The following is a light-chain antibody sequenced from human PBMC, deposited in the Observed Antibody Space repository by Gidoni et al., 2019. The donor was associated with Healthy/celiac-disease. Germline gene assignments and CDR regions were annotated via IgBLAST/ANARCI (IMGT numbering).Light chain of an antibody. J-gene: IGKJ2*01. CDR1: QSVSSY. CDR3: QQRSNWLMYT. Sequence: EIVLTQSPATLSVSPGETATLSCRASQSVSSYLAWYQQKPGQAPRLLIYDASNRATGIPARFSGSGSGTDFNLTISSVEPEDFAVYYCQQRSNWLMYTFGQGTKLEIK. CDR2: DAS. V-gene: IGKV3-11*01.